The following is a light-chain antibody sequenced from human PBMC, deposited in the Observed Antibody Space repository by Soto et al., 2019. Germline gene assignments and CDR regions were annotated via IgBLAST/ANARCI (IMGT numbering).Light chain of an antibody. J-gene: IGLJ1*01. CDR3: QTWGTGIHYV. V-gene: IGLV4-69*01. CDR1: RGHSSYA. CDR2: LNSDGSH. Sequence: QSVLTQSPSASASLGASVKLTCTLSRGHSSYAIAWHQQQPEKGPRYLMKLNSDGSHSKGDGIPDRFSGSSSGAARSLTISSLQSEDEADYYCQTWGTGIHYVFGTGTKVTVL.